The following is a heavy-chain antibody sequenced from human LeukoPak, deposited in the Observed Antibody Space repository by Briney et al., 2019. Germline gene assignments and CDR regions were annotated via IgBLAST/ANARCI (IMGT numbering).Heavy chain of an antibody. CDR3: AKDEMGFDP. CDR1: GFTFDDYA. V-gene: IGHV3-43*02. J-gene: IGHJ5*02. D-gene: IGHD2-8*01. CDR2: ISGDGGST. Sequence: GGSQRLSCAASGFTFDDYAMHWVRQAPGKGREWVSLISGDGGSTYYADSVKGRFTISRANSKNSLYLQIDSLRTEDTALYYCAKDEMGFDPWGQGTLVTVSS.